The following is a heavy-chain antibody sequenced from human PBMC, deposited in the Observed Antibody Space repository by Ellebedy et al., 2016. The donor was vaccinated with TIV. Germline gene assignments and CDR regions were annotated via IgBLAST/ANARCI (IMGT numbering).Heavy chain of an antibody. CDR1: GFSFSNYA. D-gene: IGHD4-17*01. V-gene: IGHV3-23*01. CDR3: ARLPPFYGDYIGHYFDF. J-gene: IGHJ4*02. Sequence: GESLKISCAASGFSFSNYAMSWVRQAPGEGLEWVSGISGTGGWTYYADSVRGRFTISRDNSKNTLSLELSRLRPEDTAVYYCARLPPFYGDYIGHYFDFWGQGALVTVSS. CDR2: ISGTGGWT.